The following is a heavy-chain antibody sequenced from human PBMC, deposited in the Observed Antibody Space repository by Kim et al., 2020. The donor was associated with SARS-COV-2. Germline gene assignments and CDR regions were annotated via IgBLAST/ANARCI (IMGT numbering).Heavy chain of an antibody. J-gene: IGHJ6*02. D-gene: IGHD2-8*01. CDR3: ARARGNVYGMDV. Sequence: NYNPSLKSRVTMSVDTSKNRFSLNLSSVTAADTAVYYCARARGNVYGMDVWGQGTTVTVSS. V-gene: IGHV4-4*07.